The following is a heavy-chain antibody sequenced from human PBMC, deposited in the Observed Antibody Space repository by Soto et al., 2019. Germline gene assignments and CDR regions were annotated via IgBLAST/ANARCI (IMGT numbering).Heavy chain of an antibody. Sequence: SETLCLTCTVSGGSISSGGYYWSWIRQHPEKGLEWIGYIYYSGSTYYNPSLESRVTISVDTSKNQFSLNLSSVTAADTAVYYCARRYGYGFDIWGQGTMVTVSS. V-gene: IGHV4-31*03. J-gene: IGHJ3*02. CDR3: ARRYGYGFDI. CDR2: IYYSGST. D-gene: IGHD4-17*01. CDR1: GGSISSGGYY.